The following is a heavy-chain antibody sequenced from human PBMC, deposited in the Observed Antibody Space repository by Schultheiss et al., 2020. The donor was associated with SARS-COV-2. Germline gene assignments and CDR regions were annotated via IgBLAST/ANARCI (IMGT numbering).Heavy chain of an antibody. D-gene: IGHD6-13*01. CDR2: IRSKAYGGTT. V-gene: IGHV3-49*04. Sequence: GGSLRLSCAASGFTFSSYWMSWVRQAPGKGLEWVGFIRSKAYGGTTEYAASVKGRFTISRDDSKSIAYLQMNSLKTEDTAVYYCTRAGYSSRVAQTGGFVPWGQGTLVTVSS. CDR3: TRAGYSSRVAQTGGFVP. CDR1: GFTFSSYW. J-gene: IGHJ5*02.